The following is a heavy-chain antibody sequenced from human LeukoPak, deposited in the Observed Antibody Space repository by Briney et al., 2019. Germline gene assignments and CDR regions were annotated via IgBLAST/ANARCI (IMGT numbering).Heavy chain of an antibody. Sequence: PGRSLRLSCAASGFTFSSYGMHWVRQAPGKGLEWVALIWYDGSNKYYADSVKGRFTISRDNSKNTLYLQMNSLRAEDTAVYYCARGRSTAMATSFQHWGQGTLVTASS. CDR1: GFTFSSYG. CDR2: IWYDGSNK. V-gene: IGHV3-33*01. D-gene: IGHD5-18*01. CDR3: ARGRSTAMATSFQH. J-gene: IGHJ1*01.